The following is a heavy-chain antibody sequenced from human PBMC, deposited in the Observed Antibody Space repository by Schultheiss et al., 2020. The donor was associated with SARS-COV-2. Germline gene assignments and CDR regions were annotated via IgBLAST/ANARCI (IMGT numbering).Heavy chain of an antibody. Sequence: SETLSLTCTVSGASISSGDYYWSWIRQSPGKGLEWIGYIYYSGSTYYNPSLKSRLTISVDKSKNQFSLKLTSVTAADTAIYYCASARWDYWGQGTLVTVSS. D-gene: IGHD4-23*01. CDR1: GASISSGDYY. J-gene: IGHJ4*02. CDR3: ASARWDY. CDR2: IYYSGST. V-gene: IGHV4-30-4*01.